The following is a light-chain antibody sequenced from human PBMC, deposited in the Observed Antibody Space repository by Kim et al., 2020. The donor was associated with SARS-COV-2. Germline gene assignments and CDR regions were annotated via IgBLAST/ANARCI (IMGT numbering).Light chain of an antibody. J-gene: IGKJ2*01. V-gene: IGKV3-20*01. CDR1: QSVSNNY. CDR2: GAS. CDR3: QQYSSSDT. Sequence: LSPGEQATLSCRASQSVSNNYLAWYQQKPGQAPRLLIYGASSRATGIPDRFSGSGSGTDFTLTISRLEPEDFAVYYCQQYSSSDTFGQGTKLEI.